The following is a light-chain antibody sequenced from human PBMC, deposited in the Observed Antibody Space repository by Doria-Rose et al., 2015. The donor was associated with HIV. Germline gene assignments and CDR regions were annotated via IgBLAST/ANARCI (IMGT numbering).Light chain of an antibody. J-gene: IGKJ1*01. CDR1: QSISHW. Sequence: DIQVTQSPSTLSASVGDRVTITCRASQSISHWLAWYQQKPGQAPKLLIYKASALQSGVPSRFRGSGSGTEFTLTINSLQPDDFATYYCQHFDKYFSWTFGHGTKVDIK. CDR2: KAS. CDR3: QHFDKYFSWT. V-gene: IGKV1-5*03.